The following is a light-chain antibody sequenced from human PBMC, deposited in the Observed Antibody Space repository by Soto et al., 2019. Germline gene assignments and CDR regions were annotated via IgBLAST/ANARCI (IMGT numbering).Light chain of an antibody. CDR2: EVT. CDR1: RSDIGRYNY. CDR3: CSYAGSYTLV. J-gene: IGLJ2*01. Sequence: QSVLAQPASVSGSPGQSITISCTGTRSDIGRYNYVSWYQQHPGEAPKLLIYEVTYRPSGVSARFSGSKSGSTASLTISGLQAEDEADYYCCSYAGSYTLVFGGGTKLTVL. V-gene: IGLV2-14*01.